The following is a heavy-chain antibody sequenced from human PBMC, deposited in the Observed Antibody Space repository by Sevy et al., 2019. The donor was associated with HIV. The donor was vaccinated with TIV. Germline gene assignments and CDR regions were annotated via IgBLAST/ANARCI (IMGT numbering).Heavy chain of an antibody. D-gene: IGHD4-4*01. CDR2: INPNSGGT. Sequence: APVKVSCKASGYAFTDYYMHWVRQAPGQGLEWMGWINPNSGGTNYAQKFQGRVTMTSDTSISTVYMELSRLRSDDTAMSDCARYSNDPLWGQGTLVTVSS. CDR3: ARYSNDPL. J-gene: IGHJ4*02. V-gene: IGHV1-2*02. CDR1: GYAFTDYY.